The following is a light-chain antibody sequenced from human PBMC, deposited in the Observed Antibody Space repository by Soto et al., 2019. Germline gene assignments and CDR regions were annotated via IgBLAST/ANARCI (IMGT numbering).Light chain of an antibody. J-gene: IGLJ2*01. CDR3: AAWDDSLNGVV. CDR1: SSNIGSNT. V-gene: IGLV1-44*01. CDR2: SNN. Sequence: QSVLTQPPSASGTPGRRVPISCSGSSSNIGSNTVNCYQQLPGTTPKLLIYSNNQRPSGVPDRFSGSKSGTSASLAISGLQSEDEADYYCAAWDDSLNGVVFGGGTKVTVL.